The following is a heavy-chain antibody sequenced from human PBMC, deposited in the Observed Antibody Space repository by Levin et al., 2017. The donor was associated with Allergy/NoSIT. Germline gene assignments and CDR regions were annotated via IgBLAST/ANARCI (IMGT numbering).Heavy chain of an antibody. CDR2: ISSTGVPI. Sequence: GESLKISCAASGFTFSSYEMNWVRRAPGKGLEWVSYISSTGVPISSADSVKGRLPISRANAKNSLYLHMNSLRAEDTAVYYYARQLGNFWSGYNYFDYWGQGTLVTVSS. V-gene: IGHV3-48*03. CDR1: GFTFSSYE. D-gene: IGHD3-3*01. J-gene: IGHJ4*02. CDR3: ARQLGNFWSGYNYFDY.